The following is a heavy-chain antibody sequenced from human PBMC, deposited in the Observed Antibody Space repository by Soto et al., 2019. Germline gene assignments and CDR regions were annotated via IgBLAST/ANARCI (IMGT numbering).Heavy chain of an antibody. V-gene: IGHV6-1*01. J-gene: IGHJ4*02. D-gene: IGHD1-26*01. Sequence: SHTLSLTCVISGDSVSSDRAAWNLIRKSPSRGLEWLGRTYYRSKWYNDYSISVKSRITIKPDTSRNQFSLQLNSVTPEDTAVYHCARDLGGFEYWGEGTLVTVSS. CDR1: GDSVSSDRAA. CDR3: ARDLGGFEY. CDR2: TYYRSKWYN.